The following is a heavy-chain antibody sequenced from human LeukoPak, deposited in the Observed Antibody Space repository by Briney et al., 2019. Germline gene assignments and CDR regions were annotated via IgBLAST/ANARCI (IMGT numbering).Heavy chain of an antibody. V-gene: IGHV3-30*02. D-gene: IGHD5-12*01. CDR1: GFTFSSYG. J-gene: IGHJ4*02. CDR3: AKDQGLVATSSDYFDY. CDR2: IRYDGSNK. Sequence: PGRSLRLSCAASGFTFSSYGMHWVRQAPGKGLEWVAFIRYDGSNKYYADSVKGRFTISRDNSKNTLYLQMNSLRAEDTAVYYCAKDQGLVATSSDYFDYWGQGTLVTVSS.